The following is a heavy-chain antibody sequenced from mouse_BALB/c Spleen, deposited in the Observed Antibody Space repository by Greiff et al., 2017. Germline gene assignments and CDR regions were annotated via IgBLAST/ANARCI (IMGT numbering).Heavy chain of an antibody. CDR2: IYPVNSDT. CDR1: GYTFTSYW. J-gene: IGHJ2*01. V-gene: IGHV1-5*01. Sequence: VQLQQSGTVLARPGASVKMSCKASGYTFTSYWMHWVKQRPGQGLEWIGAIYPVNSDTSYNQKFKGKAKLTAVTSTSTAYMELSSLTNEDSAVYYCGRGGGNYDVYFDYWGQGTTLTVSS. D-gene: IGHD2-1*01. CDR3: GRGGGNYDVYFDY.